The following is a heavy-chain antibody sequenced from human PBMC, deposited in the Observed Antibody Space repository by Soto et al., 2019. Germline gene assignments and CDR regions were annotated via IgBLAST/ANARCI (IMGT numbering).Heavy chain of an antibody. CDR3: ARVPNYDILTGYYHNWFDP. J-gene: IGHJ5*02. D-gene: IGHD3-9*01. V-gene: IGHV4-31*03. CDR2: IYYSGST. CDR1: GGSISSGGYY. Sequence: SETLSLTSTVSGGSISSGGYYWSWIRQHPGKGLEWIGYIYYSGSTYYNPSLKSRVTISVDTSKNQFSLKLSSVTAADTAVYYCARVPNYDILTGYYHNWFDPWGQGTLVTVSS.